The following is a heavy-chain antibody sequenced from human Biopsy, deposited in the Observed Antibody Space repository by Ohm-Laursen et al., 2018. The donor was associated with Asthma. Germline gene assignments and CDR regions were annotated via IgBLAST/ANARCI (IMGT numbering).Heavy chain of an antibody. D-gene: IGHD3-22*01. J-gene: IGHJ4*02. Sequence: SLRLSCTASGFAVSRDHMFWVRQAPGKGLEWVSVIYSGGTSHTADSVRGRFTISIDYSKNTLYLQIHSLRAEDTAVYYCARGDSSNWSHYYFDYWGQGTLVTVSS. CDR3: ARGDSSNWSHYYFDY. CDR2: IYSGGTS. CDR1: GFAVSRDH. V-gene: IGHV3-53*01.